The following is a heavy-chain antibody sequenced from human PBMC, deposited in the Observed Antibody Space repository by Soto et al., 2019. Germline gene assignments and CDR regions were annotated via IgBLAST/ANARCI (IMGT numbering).Heavy chain of an antibody. Sequence: ASVKVSCKASGYNFTSYYMPWVRQAPGQGLEWMGIINPSGGSTSYAQKFQGRVTMTRDTSTSTVYMELSSLRSEDTAVYYGARGGRDYDSSGYYEPHFDYWGQGTLVTVSS. CDR1: GYNFTSYY. CDR3: ARGGRDYDSSGYYEPHFDY. D-gene: IGHD3-22*01. J-gene: IGHJ4*02. V-gene: IGHV1-46*01. CDR2: INPSGGST.